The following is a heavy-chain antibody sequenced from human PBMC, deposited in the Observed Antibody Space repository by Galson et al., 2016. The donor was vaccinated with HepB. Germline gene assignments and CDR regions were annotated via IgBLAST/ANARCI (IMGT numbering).Heavy chain of an antibody. CDR2: ISDRGSYT. CDR1: GFTFSDYY. D-gene: IGHD2-21*01. Sequence: SLRLSCAASGFTFSDYYMSWIRQAPGKGLQWVSYISDRGSYTNYADSVKGRFTISRDNFKNTLYLQMNSLIAEDTAVYYCAIYNYCGHTACYEFWGQGTLVTVSS. CDR3: AIYNYCGHTACYEF. J-gene: IGHJ4*02. V-gene: IGHV3-11*03.